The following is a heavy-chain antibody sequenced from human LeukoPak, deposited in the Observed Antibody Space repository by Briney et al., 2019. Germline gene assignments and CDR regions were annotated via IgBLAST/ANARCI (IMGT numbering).Heavy chain of an antibody. CDR2: ISTSSSSI. CDR1: GFTFNTYT. V-gene: IGHV3-21*04. J-gene: IGHJ4*02. Sequence: PGGSLRLSCAASGFTFNTYTMNWVRQAPGKGLEWVSSISTSSSSINYADSLKGRFTISRDNAKNSLYLQMNSLRAEDTAVYYCARLYFDYYFDYWGQGTLVTVSS. CDR3: ARLYFDYYFDY. D-gene: IGHD3-9*01.